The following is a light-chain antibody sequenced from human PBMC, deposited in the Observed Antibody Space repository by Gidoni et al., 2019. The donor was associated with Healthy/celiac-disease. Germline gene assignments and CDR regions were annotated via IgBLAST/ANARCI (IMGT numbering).Light chain of an antibody. CDR3: QSYDSSLSGVV. J-gene: IGLJ2*01. V-gene: IGLV1-40*01. Sequence: SVLTQPPSVSGAPGQRVTTSCTGSSSNIGAGYDVHWYQQLPGTAPKLLSYGNSNRPSGVPDRFSGSKSGTSASLAITGLQAEDEADYYCQSYDSSLSGVVFGGGTKLTVL. CDR1: SSNIGAGYD. CDR2: GNS.